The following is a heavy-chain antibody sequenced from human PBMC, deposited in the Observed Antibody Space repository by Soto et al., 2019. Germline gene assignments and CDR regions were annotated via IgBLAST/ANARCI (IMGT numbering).Heavy chain of an antibody. CDR2: IYSGGYT. Sequence: EVQLVESGGGLIQPGGSPRLSCAVSGFTVSNNYMSWVRQAPGKGLEGVSVIYSGGYTAYGDSVKGRFTISRDNSKNKQDFQMKSRGADARAVFYWATQPGGGGYWGQGTLVTVSS. CDR3: ATQPGGGGY. V-gene: IGHV3-53*01. CDR1: GFTVSNNY. D-gene: IGHD3-10*01. J-gene: IGHJ4*02.